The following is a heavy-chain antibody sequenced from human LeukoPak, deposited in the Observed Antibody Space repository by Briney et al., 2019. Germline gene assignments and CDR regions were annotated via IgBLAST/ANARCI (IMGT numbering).Heavy chain of an antibody. CDR2: ISYDGSNK. CDR1: GFTFSSYG. V-gene: IGHV3-30*18. J-gene: IGHJ4*02. CDR3: AKDGGGWIDY. Sequence: PGGSLRLSCAASGFTFSSYGMHWVRQAPGQGLDWVAVISYDGSNKYYADSVKGRFTISRDNSKNTLYLQMNSLRAEDTAVYYCAKDGGGWIDYWGQGTLVTVSS. D-gene: IGHD6-19*01.